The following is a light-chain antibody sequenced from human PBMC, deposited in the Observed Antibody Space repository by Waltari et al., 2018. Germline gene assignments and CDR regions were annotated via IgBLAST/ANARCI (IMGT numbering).Light chain of an antibody. CDR1: SSDVGGYNY. V-gene: IGLV2-14*03. Sequence: QSALTQPASVSGSPGQSITISCTGTSSDVGGYNYVSWYQKHPGKAPKLLIYDVSNLPFWVFTRFSAPKSGKPASLIISWLQAEDEADYYCSSYTSSTTLLLIFGGGTKLTVL. CDR2: DVS. CDR3: SSYTSSTTLLLI. J-gene: IGLJ2*01.